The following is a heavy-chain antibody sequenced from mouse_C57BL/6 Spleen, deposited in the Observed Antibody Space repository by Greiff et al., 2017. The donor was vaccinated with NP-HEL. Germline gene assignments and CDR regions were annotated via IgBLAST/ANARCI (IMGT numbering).Heavy chain of an antibody. J-gene: IGHJ2*01. D-gene: IGHD4-1*01. CDR3: ARDLGLYFDY. Sequence: VQLKESEGGLVQPGSSMKLSCTASGFTFSDYYMAWVRQVPEKGLEWVANINYDGSSTYYLDSLKSRFIISRDNAKNILYLQMSSLKSEDTATYYCARDLGLYFDYWGQGTTLTVSS. V-gene: IGHV5-16*01. CDR1: GFTFSDYY. CDR2: INYDGSST.